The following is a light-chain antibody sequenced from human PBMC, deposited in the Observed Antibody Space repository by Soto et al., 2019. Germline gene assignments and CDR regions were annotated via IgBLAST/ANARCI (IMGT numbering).Light chain of an antibody. CDR2: DVS. J-gene: IGKJ5*01. CDR3: QQSNNHPIS. CDR1: QAVNSW. V-gene: IGKV1-12*01. Sequence: DNPLTPSPSSLCASGGGRGPIPWRASQAVNSWLAWFQQKPGMAPKLVIYDVSSLQSGVPSRFSGSGSGTEFTLTISSLQPEDFATYYCQQSNNHPISFGQGTRLEIK.